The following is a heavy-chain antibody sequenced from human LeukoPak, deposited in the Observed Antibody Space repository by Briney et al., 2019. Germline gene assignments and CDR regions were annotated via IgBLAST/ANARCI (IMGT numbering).Heavy chain of an antibody. J-gene: IGHJ4*02. V-gene: IGHV3-21*06. CDR3: VRDAYGAHFDY. Sequence: GGSLRLSCAASGFTFSSYSMNWVRQAPGKGLEWVSTLTRGGDNDIHYADSVKGRFTISRDNSKNSLYLQMNSLRADDTAVYYCVRDAYGAHFDYWGQGTLVTVSS. CDR2: LTRGGDNDI. CDR1: GFTFSSYS. D-gene: IGHD2-21*01.